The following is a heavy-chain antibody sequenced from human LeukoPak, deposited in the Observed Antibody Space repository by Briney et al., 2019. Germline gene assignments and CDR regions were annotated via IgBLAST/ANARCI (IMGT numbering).Heavy chain of an antibody. CDR2: IHHSGSS. CDR3: ATEGAAGTGTQWHPYDM. D-gene: IGHD1-1*01. CDR1: GGPFRGDN. Sequence: SETLTLTCAVSGGPFRGDNWNWIRQPPGKGLEWIGEIHHSGSSNYNPALKSRVTISVDRSKNQFSLTLQSVTAADTAVYYCATEGAAGTGTQWHPYDMWGQGTMVTVSS. V-gene: IGHV4-34*01. J-gene: IGHJ3*02.